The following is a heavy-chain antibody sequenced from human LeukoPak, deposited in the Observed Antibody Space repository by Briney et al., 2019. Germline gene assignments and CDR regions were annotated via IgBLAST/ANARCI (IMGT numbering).Heavy chain of an antibody. J-gene: IGHJ4*02. V-gene: IGHV3-23*01. CDR2: ITATGSRT. Sequence: PGGSLRLSCAASGLTFGSYTMSWVRQAPGKGLEWVSGITATGSRTYYADSVKGRFTISRDNSKNTLYLQMNSLRAEDTAVYYCAKGQLGIHYFDYWGQGTLVTVSS. CDR1: GLTFGSYT. D-gene: IGHD7-27*01. CDR3: AKGQLGIHYFDY.